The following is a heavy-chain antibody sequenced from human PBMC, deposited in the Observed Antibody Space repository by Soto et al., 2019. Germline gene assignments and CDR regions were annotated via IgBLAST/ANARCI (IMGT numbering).Heavy chain of an antibody. Sequence: EVQLVETGGGLIQPGGSLRLSCAASGFTVSSNYMSWVRQAPGKGLEWVSVIYSGGSTYYADSVKGRFTISSDNSKNTLYLQMNRLRAEDTAVYYCARDMGAYCSGGSCYSGYFDYWGQGTLVTVSS. V-gene: IGHV3-53*02. CDR3: ARDMGAYCSGGSCYSGYFDY. CDR2: IYSGGST. CDR1: GFTVSSNY. J-gene: IGHJ4*02. D-gene: IGHD2-15*01.